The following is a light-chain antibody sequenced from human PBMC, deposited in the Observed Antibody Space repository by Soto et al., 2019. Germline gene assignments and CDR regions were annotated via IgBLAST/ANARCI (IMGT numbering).Light chain of an antibody. CDR1: TGAVTSGYY. J-gene: IGLJ3*02. V-gene: IGLV7-43*01. CDR3: LLYYGGAQV. CDR2: SIS. Sequence: QAVVTQEPSLTVSPGETVTLTCASSTGAVTSGYYPNWFQQKPGQAPRPLIYSISNKHSWTPARFSGSLLGDKAALTLSCVQPEDEAEYYCLLYYGGAQVFGGGTKLTVL.